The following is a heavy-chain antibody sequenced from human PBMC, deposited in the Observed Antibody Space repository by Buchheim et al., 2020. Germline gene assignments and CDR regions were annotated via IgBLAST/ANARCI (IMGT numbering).Heavy chain of an antibody. CDR2: IKQDGSEK. CDR1: GFTFSSYW. Sequence: EVQLVESGGGLVQPGGSLRLSCAASGFTFSSYWMSWVRQAPGKGLEWVANIKQDGSEKYYVDSVKGRFTISRDNAKKSRYMQMNSLRAEDTAVYYCARGEEGPVEMATLFDYWGKGTL. CDR3: ARGEEGPVEMATLFDY. V-gene: IGHV3-7*03. J-gene: IGHJ4*02. D-gene: IGHD5-24*01.